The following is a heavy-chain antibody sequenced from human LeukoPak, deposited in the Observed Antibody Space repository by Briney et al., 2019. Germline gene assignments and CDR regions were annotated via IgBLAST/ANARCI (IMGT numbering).Heavy chain of an antibody. Sequence: GGSLRLSCAASGFTFSSYAMSWVRQAPGKGLEWVSAISGSGGSTYYADSVKGRFTISRDNSKNTLYLQMNSLRAEDTAVYYCAKDARAPYSSSWYGYFQHWGQGTLVTVSS. CDR3: AKDARAPYSSSWYGYFQH. J-gene: IGHJ1*01. V-gene: IGHV3-23*01. CDR2: ISGSGGST. D-gene: IGHD6-13*01. CDR1: GFTFSSYA.